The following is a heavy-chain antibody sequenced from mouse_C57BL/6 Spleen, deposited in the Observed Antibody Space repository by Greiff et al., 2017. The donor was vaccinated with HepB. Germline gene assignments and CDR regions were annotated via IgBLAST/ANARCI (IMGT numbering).Heavy chain of an antibody. D-gene: IGHD2-4*01. Sequence: EVQLQESGAELVRPGSSVKMSCKTSGYTFTSYGINWVKQRPGQGLEWIGYIYIGNGYTEYNEKFKGKATLTSDTSSSTAYMQLSSLTSEDSAIYFCARGDYDYDKGEVFDYWGQGTTLTVSS. CDR3: ARGDYDYDKGEVFDY. V-gene: IGHV1-58*01. CDR2: IYIGNGYT. J-gene: IGHJ2*01. CDR1: GYTFTSYG.